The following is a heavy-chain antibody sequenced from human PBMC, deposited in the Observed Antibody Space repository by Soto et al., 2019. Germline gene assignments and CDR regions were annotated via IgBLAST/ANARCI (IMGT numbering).Heavy chain of an antibody. Sequence: EVQLLESGGGVVQPGGSLRLSCAASGFTFSRNAMSWVRQAPGKGLEWVSTIGSGGTAYYADSVKGRFTISRDISKNTQSLQMNSLRTEDTAVYYCAKLGFCSGGTCYLDYYNGVDVWGHGTTVNVSS. V-gene: IGHV3-23*01. CDR1: GFTFSRNA. CDR3: AKLGFCSGGTCYLDYYNGVDV. J-gene: IGHJ6*02. D-gene: IGHD2-15*01. CDR2: IGSGGTA.